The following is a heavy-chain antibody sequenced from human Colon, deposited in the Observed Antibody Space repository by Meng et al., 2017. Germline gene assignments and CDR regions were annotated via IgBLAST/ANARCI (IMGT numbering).Heavy chain of an antibody. CDR2: INHGGGT. J-gene: IGHJ4*02. CDR1: GVSFTDFY. Sequence: VAPKGWGAGLLRPSETLSLTCTVYGVSFTDFYWSWVRQSPERGLEWIGEINHGGGTNYNPSLSSRVTISLDTSKNQFFLKMNSVTAADTAVYYCARVDFPGDFRDSSGLGLWGQGTLVTVSS. CDR3: ARVDFPGDFRDSSGLGL. V-gene: IGHV4-34*01. D-gene: IGHD3-22*01.